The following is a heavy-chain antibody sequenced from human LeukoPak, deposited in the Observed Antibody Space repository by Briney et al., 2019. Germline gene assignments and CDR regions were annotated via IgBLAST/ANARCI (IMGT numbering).Heavy chain of an antibody. CDR2: ISTTSNYI. D-gene: IGHD1-26*01. Sequence: GGSLRLSCAASGFTFSSYNMNWVRQAPGRGLEWVSSISTTSNYIYYADSVKGRFTISRDNAKNSLYLQMNSLRAEDTAVYYCARVHTGSPHWGQGTLVTVSS. V-gene: IGHV3-21*01. CDR1: GFTFSSYN. CDR3: ARVHTGSPH. J-gene: IGHJ4*02.